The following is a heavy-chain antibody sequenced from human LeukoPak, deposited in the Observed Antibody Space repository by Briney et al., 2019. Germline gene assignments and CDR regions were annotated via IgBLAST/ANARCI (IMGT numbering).Heavy chain of an antibody. Sequence: PSETLSLTCTVSGVSISSYYWSWVRQPPGKGLEWIGYIYYSGSTNYNPSLKSRVTISLDTSKNQFSLNLSSVTAADTAVYYCSRLNWVPGSTWPKIDSWGQGTLVTVSS. CDR2: IYYSGST. CDR1: GVSISSYY. V-gene: IGHV4-59*08. CDR3: SRLNWVPGSTWPKIDS. D-gene: IGHD6-13*01. J-gene: IGHJ4*02.